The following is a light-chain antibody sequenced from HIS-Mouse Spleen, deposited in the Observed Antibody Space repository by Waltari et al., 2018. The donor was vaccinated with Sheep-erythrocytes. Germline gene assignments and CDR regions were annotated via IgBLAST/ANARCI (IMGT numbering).Light chain of an antibody. CDR1: QSLLHSNGYNY. V-gene: IGKV2-28*01. CDR2: LGA. Sequence: DIVMTQSPLSLPVTPGEPASISCRSSQSLLHSNGYNYLDWYLQKQGQSPQLLSYLGANRASGFPDRFSGSGSGTDFTLKISRVEAEDVGVYYCMQALQTPIFTFGPGTKVDIK. J-gene: IGKJ3*01. CDR3: MQALQTPIFT.